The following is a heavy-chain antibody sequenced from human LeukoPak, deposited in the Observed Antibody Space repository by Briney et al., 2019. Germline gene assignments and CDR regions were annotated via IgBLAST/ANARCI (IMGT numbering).Heavy chain of an antibody. CDR2: ISYDGSNK. D-gene: IGHD3-10*01. J-gene: IGHJ4*02. V-gene: IGHV3-30*03. CDR3: ARAMVRGVIPY. CDR1: GFTFSSYG. Sequence: PGGSLRLSCAASGFTFSSYGMHWVRQAPGKGLEWVAVISYDGSNKYYADSVKGRFTISRDNSRNIMNLQTDSLRPEDTALYYCARAMVRGVIPYWGQGTLVTVSS.